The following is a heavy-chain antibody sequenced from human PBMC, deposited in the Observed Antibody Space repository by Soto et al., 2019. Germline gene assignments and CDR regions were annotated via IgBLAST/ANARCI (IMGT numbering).Heavy chain of an antibody. J-gene: IGHJ4*02. Sequence: EVQVVESGGGLAQPGGSLRLSCITSGFTFTPYWMSWVRQAPGKGLEWVANIRQDGGAQYYVDSVKGRFTISRDNAKNSGYLQMDSLRAEDTAVYFCVRGGHGSGSYLGSDWGQGTLVTVSA. D-gene: IGHD3-10*01. V-gene: IGHV3-7*03. CDR1: GFTFTPYW. CDR3: VRGGHGSGSYLGSD. CDR2: IRQDGGAQ.